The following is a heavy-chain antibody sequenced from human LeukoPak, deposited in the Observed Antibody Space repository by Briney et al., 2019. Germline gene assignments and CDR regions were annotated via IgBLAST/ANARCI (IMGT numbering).Heavy chain of an antibody. Sequence: GGSLRLSCAASGFTFSSYGMHWVRQAPGKGLEWVAVIWYDGSNKYYADSVKGRFTISRDNSKNTLYLQMNSLRAEDTVVYYCARDPADIVVVVAATPSFDYWGQGTLVTVSS. CDR3: ARDPADIVVVVAATPSFDY. V-gene: IGHV3-33*01. D-gene: IGHD2-15*01. CDR2: IWYDGSNK. CDR1: GFTFSSYG. J-gene: IGHJ4*02.